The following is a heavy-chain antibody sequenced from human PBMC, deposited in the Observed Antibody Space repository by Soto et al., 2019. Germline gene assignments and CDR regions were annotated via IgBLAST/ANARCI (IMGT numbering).Heavy chain of an antibody. D-gene: IGHD2-15*01. CDR1: GFTFSSYS. CDR3: AKERVAAAYVETSPFDF. V-gene: IGHV3-21*04. J-gene: IGHJ4*02. Sequence: LRLSCAASGFTFSSYSMNWVRQAPGKGLEWVSAISRSSSDTYYADSVKGRFTISRDNSKNTLYLHMNSLRAEDTARYYCAKERVAAAYVETSPFDFWGQGTQVTVSS. CDR2: ISRSSSDT.